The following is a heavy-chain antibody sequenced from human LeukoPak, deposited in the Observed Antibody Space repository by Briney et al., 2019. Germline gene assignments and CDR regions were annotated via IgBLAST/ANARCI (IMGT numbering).Heavy chain of an antibody. CDR1: GGSISSSGYY. D-gene: IGHD3-22*01. CDR2: IYYSGST. J-gene: IGHJ2*01. V-gene: IGHV4-39*01. CDR3: ARLLIVVVSEYFDL. Sequence: SETLSLTCTVSGGSISSSGYYWGWIRQPPGKELEWIGSIYYSGSTYYNPSLKSRVTISVDTSKNQFSLKLSSVTAADTAVYYCARLLIVVVSEYFDLWGRGTLVTVSS.